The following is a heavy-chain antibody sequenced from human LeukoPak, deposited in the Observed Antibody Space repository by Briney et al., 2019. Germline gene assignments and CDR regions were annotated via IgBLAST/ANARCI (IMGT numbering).Heavy chain of an antibody. J-gene: IGHJ3*02. D-gene: IGHD6-19*01. CDR1: GGSFSGYY. Sequence: SETLSLTCAVYGGSFSGYYWSWIRQPPGKGLEWIGEINHSGSTNYNPSLKSRVTISVDTSKNQFSLKLSSVTAADTAVYYCARLPISSGWYRVDAFDIWGQGTMVTVSS. CDR3: ARLPISSGWYRVDAFDI. V-gene: IGHV4-34*01. CDR2: INHSGST.